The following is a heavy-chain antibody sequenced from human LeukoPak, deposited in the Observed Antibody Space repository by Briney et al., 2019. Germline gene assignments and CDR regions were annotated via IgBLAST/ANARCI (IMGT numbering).Heavy chain of an antibody. CDR1: GFTFSSYA. D-gene: IGHD6-13*01. J-gene: IGHJ6*03. CDR3: AKDGIAAAGMGNYYYYYYMDV. V-gene: IGHV3-23*01. CDR2: ISGSGGST. Sequence: GGSLRLSCAASGFTFSSYAMSWVRQAPGKGLEWVSAISGSGGSTYYADSVKGRFTISRDNSKNTLYLQMNSPRAEDTAVYYCAKDGIAAAGMGNYYYYYYMDVWGKGTTVTVSS.